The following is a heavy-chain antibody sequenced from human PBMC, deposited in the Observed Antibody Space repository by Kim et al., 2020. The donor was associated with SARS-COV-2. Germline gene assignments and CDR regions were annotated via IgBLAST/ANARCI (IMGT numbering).Heavy chain of an antibody. CDR2: T. V-gene: IGHV3-53*01. D-gene: IGHD1-1*01. Sequence: TYYADSVKCRFTISRDNSKNTLYLQMNSLRAEDTAVYYCARENWNGDFDYWGQGTLVTVSS. CDR3: ARENWNGDFDY. J-gene: IGHJ4*02.